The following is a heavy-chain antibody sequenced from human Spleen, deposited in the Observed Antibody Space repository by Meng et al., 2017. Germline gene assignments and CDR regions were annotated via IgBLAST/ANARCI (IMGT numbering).Heavy chain of an antibody. CDR3: ARAKAWGYGEGFSGWFDP. J-gene: IGHJ5*02. D-gene: IGHD4-17*01. V-gene: IGHV1-8*01. Sequence: LGLCGTEGKKQRASVKVSCKACGYTFTRYDINGVRQAAGQGLEWLGWMNPNSGIRDYAQKFQGRVTMTRKTSISTAYMELGSLTYEDTAVYYCARAKAWGYGEGFSGWFDPWGQGTLVTVSS. CDR1: GYTFTRYD. CDR2: MNPNSGIR.